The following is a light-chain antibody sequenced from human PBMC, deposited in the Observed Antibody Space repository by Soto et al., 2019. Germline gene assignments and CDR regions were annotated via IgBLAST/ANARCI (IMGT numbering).Light chain of an antibody. Sequence: IVMTQSPVTLSVTPGERVTLSCRASQSVSSNLAWYQQKPGQAPSLLIYGAFTRATGIPARFSGSGSGTDFTLTISSLQSEDFAVYYCQHYNNWPPDTFGQRTKVDI. CDR1: QSVSSN. V-gene: IGKV3-15*01. CDR3: QHYNNWPPDT. CDR2: GAF. J-gene: IGKJ2*01.